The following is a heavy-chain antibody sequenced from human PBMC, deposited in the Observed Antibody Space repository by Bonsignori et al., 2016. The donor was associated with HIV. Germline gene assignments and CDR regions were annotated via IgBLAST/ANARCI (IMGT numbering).Heavy chain of an antibody. V-gene: IGHV3-30-3*01. CDR2: ISYDGNNK. J-gene: IGHJ4*02. D-gene: IGHD4-17*01. CDR3: ARGHDYGDYPFDY. Sequence: VRQMPGKGLEWVAVISYDGNNKHYADSVKGRFTISRDNSKNTLFLQMNSLRAEDTAVYYCARGHDYGDYPFDYWGQGTLVTVSS.